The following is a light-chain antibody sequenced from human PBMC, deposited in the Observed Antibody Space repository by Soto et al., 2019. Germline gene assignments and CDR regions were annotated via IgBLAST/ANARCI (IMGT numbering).Light chain of an antibody. V-gene: IGKV3-15*01. Sequence: EIVMTQSPATLSVSPGERATLSCRASQSVSRNLAWYQQKPGQAPRLLIYGASTRATGFPARFSGSGSGTEFTLTISSLQSEDFAVYYCQQYSDWPRTFGRGTKVEIK. J-gene: IGKJ1*01. CDR1: QSVSRN. CDR2: GAS. CDR3: QQYSDWPRT.